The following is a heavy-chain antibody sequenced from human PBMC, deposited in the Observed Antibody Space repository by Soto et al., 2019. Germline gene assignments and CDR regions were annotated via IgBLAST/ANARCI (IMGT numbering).Heavy chain of an antibody. J-gene: IGHJ4*02. D-gene: IGHD3-10*01. CDR3: ARDLEFRDGNISHLDY. Sequence: QVQLVQSGAEVKKPGSSVKVSCKASGGTFSSHVFNWVRQAPGQGLEWMGGIMPIIGTANYAQKFQGRVTITADESTITAYMELSSLRSDDTAVYYCARDLEFRDGNISHLDYWGQGTLVTVSS. CDR1: GGTFSSHV. V-gene: IGHV1-69*01. CDR2: IMPIIGTA.